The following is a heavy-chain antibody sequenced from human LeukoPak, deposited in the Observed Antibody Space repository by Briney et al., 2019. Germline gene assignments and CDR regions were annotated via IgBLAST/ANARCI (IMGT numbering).Heavy chain of an antibody. CDR3: ARLYSRFYYYYMDV. Sequence: SETLSLTCAVYGGSFSGYYWSWIRQPPGKGLEWIGEISHSGSTNYNPSLKSRVTISVDTSKSQSSLKLSSVTAADTAVYYCARLYSRFYYYYMDVWGKGTTVTVSS. CDR1: GGSFSGYY. J-gene: IGHJ6*03. D-gene: IGHD6-13*01. V-gene: IGHV4-34*01. CDR2: ISHSGST.